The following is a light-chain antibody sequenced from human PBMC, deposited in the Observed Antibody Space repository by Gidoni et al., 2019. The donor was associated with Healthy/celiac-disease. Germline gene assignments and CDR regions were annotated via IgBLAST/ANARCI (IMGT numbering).Light chain of an antibody. CDR1: QSISSY. Sequence: DIQMTQSPTSLSASVGDRVTITCRAIQSISSYLNWYQQKPGIAPKLLIYAASSLQSGVPSRFSGSGSGTDFTLTISSLQPEDFATYYCQQCYSTPFTFGPWTRVEIK. J-gene: IGKJ3*01. CDR3: QQCYSTPFT. V-gene: IGKV1-39*01. CDR2: AAS.